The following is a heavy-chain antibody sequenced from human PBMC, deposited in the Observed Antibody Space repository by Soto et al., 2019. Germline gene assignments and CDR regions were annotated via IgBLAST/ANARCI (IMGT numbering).Heavy chain of an antibody. V-gene: IGHV1-18*04. Sequence: VASVKVSCKASGYTFTSYGISWVRQAPGQGLEWMGWISAYNGNTNYAQKLQGRVTMTTDTSTSTAYMELRSLRSDDTAVYYCARADGKGLWSGYYCMDVWGQGTTVTVSS. CDR3: ARADGKGLWSGYYCMDV. J-gene: IGHJ6*02. D-gene: IGHD3-3*01. CDR1: GYTFTSYG. CDR2: ISAYNGNT.